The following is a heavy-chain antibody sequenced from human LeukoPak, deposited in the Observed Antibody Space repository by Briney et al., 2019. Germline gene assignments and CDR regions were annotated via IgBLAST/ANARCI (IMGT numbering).Heavy chain of an antibody. V-gene: IGHV4-34*01. CDR2: INHSVST. CDR1: GGSISSYY. Sequence: SETLSLTCTVSGGSISSYYWSWIRQPPGKGLEWIGEINHSVSTNYNPPLKNRVTISVDTSKNQFSLKLSSVTAADTAVYYCASKVPPGPSALDWFDPWGQGTLVTVSS. J-gene: IGHJ5*02. CDR3: ASKVPPGPSALDWFDP.